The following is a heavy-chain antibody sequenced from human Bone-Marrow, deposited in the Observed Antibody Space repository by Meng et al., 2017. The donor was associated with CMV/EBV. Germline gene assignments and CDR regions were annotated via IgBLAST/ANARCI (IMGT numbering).Heavy chain of an antibody. V-gene: IGHV4-39*06. CDR2: IYYSGST. CDR1: GDSISSSSYY. D-gene: IGHD1-14*01. Sequence: GSLRLSCSVSGDSISSSSYYWAWIRQPPGKGLEWIGSIYYSGSTYYNPSLKSRVTMSRDTSKNQLTLQLTSLTAADTAVYFCAREPTYNAAGNWFDPWGLGIRVTGSS. CDR3: AREPTYNAAGNWFDP. J-gene: IGHJ5*02.